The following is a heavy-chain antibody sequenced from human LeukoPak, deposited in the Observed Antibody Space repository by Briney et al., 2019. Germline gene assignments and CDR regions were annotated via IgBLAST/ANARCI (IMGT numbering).Heavy chain of an antibody. CDR1: GSTFSSYS. Sequence: GGSLRLSCAASGSTFSSYSTNWVREAPGKGLEWVSSISSSSSYIYYADSVKGRFTISRDNAKNSLYLQMNSLRAEDTAVYYCARDLWELLTGIDYWGQGTLVTVSS. J-gene: IGHJ4*02. CDR3: ARDLWELLTGIDY. CDR2: ISSSSSYI. V-gene: IGHV3-21*01. D-gene: IGHD1-26*01.